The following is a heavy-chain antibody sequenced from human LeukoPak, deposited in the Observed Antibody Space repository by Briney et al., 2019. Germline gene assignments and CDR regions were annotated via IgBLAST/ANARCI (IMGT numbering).Heavy chain of an antibody. J-gene: IGHJ4*02. Sequence: SETLSLTCAVYGGSFSGYYWSWIRQPPGKGLEWIGEINHSGSTNYNPSLKSRVTISVDTSKNQFSLKLSSVTAADTAVYYCARGVTILPFDYWGQGTLVTVSS. CDR3: ARGVTILPFDY. V-gene: IGHV4-34*01. D-gene: IGHD4-17*01. CDR2: INHSGST. CDR1: GGSFSGYY.